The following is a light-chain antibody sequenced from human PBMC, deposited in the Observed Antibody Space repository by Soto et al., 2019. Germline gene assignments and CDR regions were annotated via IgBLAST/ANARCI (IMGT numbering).Light chain of an antibody. V-gene: IGKV1-5*03. CDR3: QQYTSYSLT. CDR2: KAS. Sequence: DIPMTPPPSTLSSSVVDRVTITCRARQSISSWLAWFQQKLGKAPKLLIYKASSLQSGVPSRFSGSGSETEFTLTISSLQPDDVATYYCQQYTSYSLTFGGRTKVQLK. J-gene: IGKJ4*01. CDR1: QSISSW.